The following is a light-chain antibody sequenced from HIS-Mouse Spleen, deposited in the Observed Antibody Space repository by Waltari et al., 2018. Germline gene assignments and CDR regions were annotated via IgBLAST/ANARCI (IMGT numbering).Light chain of an antibody. CDR2: DAS. CDR3: QQFNSYPLT. Sequence: AIQLTQSPSSLSASVGDRVTITCRASQGISSAVAWYQQKPWKAPKLLIYDASSLESGVPSRFSGSGSGTHFTLTISSLQPEDFATYYCQQFNSYPLTFGGGTKVEIK. J-gene: IGKJ4*01. V-gene: IGKV1-13*02. CDR1: QGISSA.